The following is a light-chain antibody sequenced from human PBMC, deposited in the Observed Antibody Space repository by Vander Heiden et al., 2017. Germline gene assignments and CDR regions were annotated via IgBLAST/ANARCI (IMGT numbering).Light chain of an antibody. CDR2: KAS. Sequence: DIQMTKSPSTLSASGGDRVTITCRASQSISNWLAWYQQKPGKAPKVLIYKASTLESGVPSRFSGSGSGTEFTLTINGLQPDDFATYYCQQYDSYLWTFGHGTTVEI. CDR1: QSISNW. CDR3: QQYDSYLWT. V-gene: IGKV1-5*03. J-gene: IGKJ1*01.